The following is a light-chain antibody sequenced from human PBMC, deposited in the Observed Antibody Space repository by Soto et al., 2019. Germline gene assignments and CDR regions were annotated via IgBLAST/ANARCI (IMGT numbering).Light chain of an antibody. CDR1: SSNIGAGYD. CDR2: GGS. V-gene: IGLV1-40*01. J-gene: IGLJ1*01. CDR3: QSYDRTLSGYV. Sequence: QSVLAQPPSVSGAPGERVTISCTGSSSNIGAGYDVHWYQQLPGTAPKVLIYGGSNRPSGVPDRFSGSRSATSATLAISGLQAEDEADYYCQSYDRTLSGYVFGSGTKLTVL.